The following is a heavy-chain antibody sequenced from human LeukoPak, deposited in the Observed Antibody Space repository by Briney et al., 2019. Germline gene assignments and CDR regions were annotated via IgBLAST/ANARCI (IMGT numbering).Heavy chain of an antibody. Sequence: SETLSLTCTVSGGSMSSYFWSWMRQPPGKGLEWIGSIYYSGSTSTNYNPSLKSRVTISVDTSKNQFSLKLSSVTAADTAVYYCARRYSYYYGMDVWGQGTTVTVSS. CDR1: GGSMSSYF. CDR3: ARRYSYYYGMDV. J-gene: IGHJ6*02. CDR2: IYYSGSTST. V-gene: IGHV4-59*01. D-gene: IGHD5-12*01.